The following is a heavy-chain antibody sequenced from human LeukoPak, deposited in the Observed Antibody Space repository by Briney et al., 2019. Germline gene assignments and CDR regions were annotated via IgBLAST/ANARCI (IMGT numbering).Heavy chain of an antibody. CDR1: GYTFSSYD. CDR2: ISGGGST. Sequence: GGSLRLSCAASGYTFSSYDMRWVRQAPGKGLEWVSSISGGGSTYYADSVKGRFTISRDNSKTTLYLQMNSLRAEGTAVYYCAKTFYSGSYLGFDYWGQGTLVTASS. V-gene: IGHV3-23*01. CDR3: AKTFYSGSYLGFDY. D-gene: IGHD1-26*01. J-gene: IGHJ4*02.